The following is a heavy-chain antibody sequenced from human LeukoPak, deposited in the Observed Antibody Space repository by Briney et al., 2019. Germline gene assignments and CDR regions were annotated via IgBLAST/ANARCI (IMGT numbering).Heavy chain of an antibody. Sequence: ASVKVSCKASGGTFSSYAISWVRQAPGQGLEWMGRIIPILGIANYAQKFQGRVTITADKSTSTAYMELSSLRSEDTAVYYCARSIVVVVAATRGWFDPWGQGTLVTVSS. CDR1: GGTFSSYA. V-gene: IGHV1-69*04. CDR3: ARSIVVVVAATRGWFDP. CDR2: IIPILGIA. D-gene: IGHD2-15*01. J-gene: IGHJ5*02.